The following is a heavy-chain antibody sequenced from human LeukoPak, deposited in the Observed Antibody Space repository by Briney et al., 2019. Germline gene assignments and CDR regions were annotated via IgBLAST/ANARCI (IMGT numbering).Heavy chain of an antibody. V-gene: IGHV3-30*02. D-gene: IGHD5-18*01. Sequence: TGGSLRLSCAASGFTFSSYGMHWVRQAPGKGLEWVAVIWYDGSNKYYADSVKGRFTVSRDNSKNTLYLQMNSLRAEDTAVYYCAKVTQYSPGTFDIWGQGTMVTVSS. CDR1: GFTFSSYG. CDR3: AKVTQYSPGTFDI. J-gene: IGHJ3*02. CDR2: IWYDGSNK.